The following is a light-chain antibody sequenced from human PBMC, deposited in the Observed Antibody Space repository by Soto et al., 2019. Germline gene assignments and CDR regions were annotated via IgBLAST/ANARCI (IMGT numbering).Light chain of an antibody. CDR1: QSVSSSY. CDR2: GAS. V-gene: IGKV3-20*01. J-gene: IGKJ3*01. Sequence: EIVLTQSPGTLSLSPGERATLSCRASQSVSSSYLAWYQQKPGQAPRLLIYGASSRATGIPDRFSGSGSGTDFTLTIRSLEPEAFAVYYCQQYGSSLFGPGTKVEIK. CDR3: QQYGSSL.